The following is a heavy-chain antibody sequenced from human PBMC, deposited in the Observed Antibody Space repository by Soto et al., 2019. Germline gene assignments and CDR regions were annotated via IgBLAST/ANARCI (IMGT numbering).Heavy chain of an antibody. J-gene: IGHJ4*02. CDR3: ARTVVAAKFYFDY. D-gene: IGHD2-15*01. Sequence: SETLSLTCAVYGGSFSGYYWSWIRQPPGKGLEWIGEINHSGSTYYNPSLRSRVTLSVDTSKNQFSLKVDSMTAADAAVYYCARTVVAAKFYFDYWGQGTLVTVSS. V-gene: IGHV4-34*09. CDR1: GGSFSGYY. CDR2: INHSGST.